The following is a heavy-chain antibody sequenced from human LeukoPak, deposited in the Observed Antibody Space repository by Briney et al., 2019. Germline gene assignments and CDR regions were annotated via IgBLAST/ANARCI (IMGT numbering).Heavy chain of an antibody. CDR1: GFTFSSYA. D-gene: IGHD3-22*01. CDR2: ISDSGGSR. Sequence: GGSLRLSCVASGFTFSSYAMSWVRQAPGKGLEWVSCISDSGGSRYYADSVKGRFTISRDNSKNTLYLQMNSLRAEDTAVYYCAKGVYYYDSSGYYWRYFDYWGQGTLVTVSS. CDR3: AKGVYYYDSSGYYWRYFDY. V-gene: IGHV3-23*01. J-gene: IGHJ4*02.